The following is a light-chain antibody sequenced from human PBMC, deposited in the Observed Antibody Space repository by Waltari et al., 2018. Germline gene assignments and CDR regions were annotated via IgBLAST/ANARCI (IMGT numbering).Light chain of an antibody. J-gene: IGLJ3*02. CDR1: NSNIGTNT. Sequence: QSVVTQPPSASAPPGQRVTMSCSGSNSNIGTNTVNWYQQLPGTAPKLLVFRNDKRSSGFADRFSASRSVTSASLAISGLQVDDEADYYWATWDDSLNGWVFGGGTRLTVL. V-gene: IGLV1-44*01. CDR2: RND. CDR3: ATWDDSLNGWV.